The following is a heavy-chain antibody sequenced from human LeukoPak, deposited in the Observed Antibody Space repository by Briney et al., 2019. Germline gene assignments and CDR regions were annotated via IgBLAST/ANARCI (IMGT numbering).Heavy chain of an antibody. CDR1: GGSISSYY. D-gene: IGHD4-17*01. V-gene: IGHV4-59*01. CDR2: IYYSGST. J-gene: IGHJ4*02. CDR3: ARGGMTTQPFDY. Sequence: SETLSLTCTVSGGSISSYYWSWIRQPPGKGLEWIGYIYYSGSTNYNPSLKSRVTISADTSKNQFSLKLSSVTAADTAVYYCARGGMTTQPFDYWGQGTLVTVSS.